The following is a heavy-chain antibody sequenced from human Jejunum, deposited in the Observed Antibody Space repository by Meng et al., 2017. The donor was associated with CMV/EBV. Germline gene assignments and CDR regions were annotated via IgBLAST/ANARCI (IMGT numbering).Heavy chain of an antibody. CDR3: VRGAGESKNKWFDP. CDR1: GFTFSNYW. J-gene: IGHJ5*02. CDR2: INTDGTTT. V-gene: IGHV3-74*01. Sequence: EVQLVESGGGLVQPXGSLRLSCAASGFTFSNYWMHWVRQAPGKGLEWVSRINTDGTTTGYADSVKGRFTISRDNARNTLYLQMSSLRAEDTAVYYCVRGAGESKNKWFDPWDQGILVTVSS. D-gene: IGHD7-27*01.